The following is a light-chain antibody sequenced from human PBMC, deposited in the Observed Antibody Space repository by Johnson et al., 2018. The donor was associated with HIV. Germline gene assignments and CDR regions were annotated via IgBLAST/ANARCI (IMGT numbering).Light chain of an antibody. V-gene: IGLV1-51*02. CDR1: SSNIGNNY. CDR3: GTWDISLSVGYV. J-gene: IGLJ1*01. CDR2: ENN. Sequence: QSVLTQPPSVSAAPGQKVTISCSGSSSNIGNNYVSWYQQLPGTAPKLLICENNKRPSGIPDRFSGSKSGTSATLAITGLQTGDEADYYCGTWDISLSVGYVYGTGTEVTVL.